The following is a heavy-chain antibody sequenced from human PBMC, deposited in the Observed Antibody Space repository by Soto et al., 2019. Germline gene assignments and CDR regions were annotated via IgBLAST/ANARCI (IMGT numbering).Heavy chain of an antibody. CDR2: ISGSGGST. V-gene: IGHV3-23*01. CDR3: AKRALHYMDV. CDR1: GFTCSSYA. J-gene: IGHJ6*03. Sequence: LSLTCAASGFTCSSYAMSWVRQAPGKGLEWVSAISGSGGSTYYADSVKGRFTISRDNSKNTLYLQMNSLRAEDTAVYYCAKRALHYMDVWGKGTTVTVSS. D-gene: IGHD1-26*01.